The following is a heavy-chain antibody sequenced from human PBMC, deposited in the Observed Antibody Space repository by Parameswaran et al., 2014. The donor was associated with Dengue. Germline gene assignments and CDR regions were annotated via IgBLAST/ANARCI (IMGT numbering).Heavy chain of an antibody. D-gene: IGHD1-14*01. Sequence: VRQAPGKGLEWISSISHSSTSIYYADSVRGRFTISRDNARNSLYLQMNSLRAEDTAVYYCATGRLYFDYWGQGTLVTVSS. CDR3: ATGRLYFDY. V-gene: IGHV3-48*04. J-gene: IGHJ4*02. CDR2: ISHSSTSI.